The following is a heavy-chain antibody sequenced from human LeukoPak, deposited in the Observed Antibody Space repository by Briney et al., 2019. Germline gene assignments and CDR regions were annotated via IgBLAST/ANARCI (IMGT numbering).Heavy chain of an antibody. CDR1: GFTFSSYC. V-gene: IGHV3-7*04. CDR2: IEQHGNEK. D-gene: IGHD3-10*01. CDR3: AGGDYYGSGSARRHWFDP. Sequence: GGSLRLSCSASGFTFSSYCMNWVRQAPGKGLEWVANIEQHGNEKYYMDSVKGRFTISRDNAKNSLYLEMNSLRAEDTAVYYCAGGDYYGSGSARRHWFDPWGQGTLVIVSS. J-gene: IGHJ5*02.